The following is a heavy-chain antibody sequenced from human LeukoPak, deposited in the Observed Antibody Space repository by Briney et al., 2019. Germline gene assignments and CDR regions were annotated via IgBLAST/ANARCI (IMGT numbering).Heavy chain of an antibody. J-gene: IGHJ4*02. D-gene: IGHD5-12*01. CDR2: ISDSGANT. Sequence: GGSLRLSCAASGFTFSTYAMSWVRQAPGKGLEWVSTISDSGANTYYADSVKGRFTISRDNSKNTLYLQMNSLRAEDTAVYYCANRMGYGFDYWGQGTLVTVSS. CDR3: ANRMGYGFDY. V-gene: IGHV3-23*01. CDR1: GFTFSTYA.